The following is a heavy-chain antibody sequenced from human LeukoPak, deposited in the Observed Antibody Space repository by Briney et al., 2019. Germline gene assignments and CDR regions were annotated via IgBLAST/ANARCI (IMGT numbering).Heavy chain of an antibody. Sequence: PSETLSLTCTVSGGSISSSSYYWGWIRQPPGKGLEWIGSIYYSGSTYCNPSLKSRVTISVDTSKNQFSLKLSSVTAADTAVYYCARHGIDVLLKDYYFDYWGQGTRVTVSS. CDR2: IYYSGST. D-gene: IGHD3-16*01. CDR3: ARHGIDVLLKDYYFDY. V-gene: IGHV4-39*01. CDR1: GGSISSSSYY. J-gene: IGHJ4*02.